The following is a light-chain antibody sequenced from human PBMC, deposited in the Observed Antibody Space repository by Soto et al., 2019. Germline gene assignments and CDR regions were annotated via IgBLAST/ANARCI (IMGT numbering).Light chain of an antibody. CDR3: QHYGGSLWT. Sequence: EVVLTQSPGALSLSPGERATLSCRASQSVSSTYLAWYQQKPGQAPRLLIYGASSRHTGIPDRFGGSGSGTDFTLTISRLEPEDFAVYYCQHYGGSLWTFGQGTKVDIK. CDR2: GAS. CDR1: QSVSSTY. V-gene: IGKV3-20*01. J-gene: IGKJ1*01.